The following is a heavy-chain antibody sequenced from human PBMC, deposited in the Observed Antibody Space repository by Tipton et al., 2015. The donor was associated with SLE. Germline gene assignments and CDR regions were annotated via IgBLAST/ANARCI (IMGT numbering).Heavy chain of an antibody. CDR1: GFSFSSYA. J-gene: IGHJ2*01. D-gene: IGHD4-17*01. V-gene: IGHV3-23*03. Sequence: SLRLSCVASGFSFSSYAMNWVRQVPGKGLEWVSTIYSGGDSTLYADSVKGRFTISRDNSKNTLYLQMNSLRGDDTAAYYCAKTRDGDAYWYFDLWGRGTLVTVSS. CDR3: AKTRDGDAYWYFDL. CDR2: IYSGGDST.